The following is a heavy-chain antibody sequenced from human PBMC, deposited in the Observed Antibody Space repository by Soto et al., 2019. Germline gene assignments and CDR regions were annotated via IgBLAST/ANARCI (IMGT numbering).Heavy chain of an antibody. CDR2: ISSSGSTI. CDR1: GFTFSDYY. D-gene: IGHD2-2*01. Sequence: GGSLRLSCAASGFTFSDYYMSWIRQAPGKGLEWVSYISSSGSTIYYADSVKGRFTISRDNAKNSLYLQMNSLRAEDTAVYYCARGPLDQLLSRSGYYYYMDVWGKGTTVTVSS. J-gene: IGHJ6*03. V-gene: IGHV3-11*01. CDR3: ARGPLDQLLSRSGYYYYMDV.